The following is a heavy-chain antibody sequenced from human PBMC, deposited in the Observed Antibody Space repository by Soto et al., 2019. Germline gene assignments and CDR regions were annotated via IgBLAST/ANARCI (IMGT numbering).Heavy chain of an antibody. Sequence: QVQLVQSGAEVKKPGSSVKISCTASGGTFSSYAISWVRQAPGQGLEWMGGLIPIFGTANYPQKFQGRVTITADKSTITPYIDFSRLRSQDTAVYCCSRVVATRDSFVPWGQGPLVTVSS. D-gene: IGHD5-12*01. CDR1: GGTFSSYA. J-gene: IGHJ5*02. CDR3: SRVVATRDSFVP. CDR2: LIPIFGTA. V-gene: IGHV1-69*06.